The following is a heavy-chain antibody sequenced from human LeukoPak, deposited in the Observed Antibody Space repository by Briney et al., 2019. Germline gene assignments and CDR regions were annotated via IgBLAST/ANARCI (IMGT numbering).Heavy chain of an antibody. D-gene: IGHD3-22*01. CDR3: ASNYDSSGYPFDY. J-gene: IGHJ4*02. Sequence: GGSLRLSCAASGFTFSSYSMNWVRQAPGKGLEWVSSISSSSSYIYYADSVKGRFTISRDNAKNSLYLQMNSLRAEDTAVYYCASNYDSSGYPFDYWGQGTLVTVSS. CDR2: ISSSSSYI. V-gene: IGHV3-21*01. CDR1: GFTFSSYS.